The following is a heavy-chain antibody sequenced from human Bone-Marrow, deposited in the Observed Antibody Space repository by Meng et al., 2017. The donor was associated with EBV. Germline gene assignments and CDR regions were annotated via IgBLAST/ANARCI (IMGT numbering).Heavy chain of an antibody. D-gene: IGHD1-26*01. CDR1: GFTFSSYS. V-gene: IGHV3-21*01. J-gene: IGHJ5*02. CDR2: ISSSSSYI. Sequence: EVQLVESGGGLVKPGGSLRLSCVASGFTFSSYSMNWVRQAPGKGLEWVSSISSSSSYIYYADSVKGRFTISRDNAKNSLYLQMNSLRAEDTAVYYCARDGEELAGNWFDPWGQGTMVTVSA. CDR3: ARDGEELAGNWFDP.